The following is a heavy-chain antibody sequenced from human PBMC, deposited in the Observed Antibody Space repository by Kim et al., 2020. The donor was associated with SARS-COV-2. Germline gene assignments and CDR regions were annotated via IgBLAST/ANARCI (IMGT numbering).Heavy chain of an antibody. CDR2: ISGSSSAI. V-gene: IGHV3-48*02. CDR3: ARGYSTGWHYWYFDL. J-gene: IGHJ2*01. Sequence: GGSLRLSCAASGLTFSSHSMNWVRQAPGKGLEWVSYISGSSSAIDYADSVKGRFTISRENAKISLYLQMNSLRDEDTAVYYCARGYSTGWHYWYFDLW. D-gene: IGHD6-19*01. CDR1: GLTFSSHS.